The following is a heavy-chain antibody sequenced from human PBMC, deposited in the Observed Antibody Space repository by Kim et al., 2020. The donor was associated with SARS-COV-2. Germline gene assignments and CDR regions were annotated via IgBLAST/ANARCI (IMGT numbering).Heavy chain of an antibody. CDR2: MNPNSGNT. D-gene: IGHD3-3*01. CDR3: ARGLGVDLRYWSGYYKAPIVDDWFDP. J-gene: IGHJ5*02. Sequence: ASVKVSCKASGYTFTSYDINWVRQATGQGLEWMGWMNPNSGNTGYAQKFQGRVTMTRNTSISTAYMELSSLRSEDTAVYYCARGLGVDLRYWSGYYKAPIVDDWFDPWGQGTLVTVSS. CDR1: GYTFTSYD. V-gene: IGHV1-8*01.